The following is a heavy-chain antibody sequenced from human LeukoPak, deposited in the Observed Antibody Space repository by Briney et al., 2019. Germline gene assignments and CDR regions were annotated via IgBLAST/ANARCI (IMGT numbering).Heavy chain of an antibody. D-gene: IGHD3-10*01. CDR1: GFTSRNYV. V-gene: IGHV3-30-3*01. J-gene: IGHJ4*02. Sequence: GGSLRLSCAASGFTSRNYVIHWVRQAPGKGLEWVAVTSSDLNVKLYADSVKGRFTISRDNSRSALYLQMNSLRPEDTAIYYCAREGYYGSGSPPSLYFDYWGQGTLVTVSS. CDR3: AREGYYGSGSPPSLYFDY. CDR2: TSSDLNVK.